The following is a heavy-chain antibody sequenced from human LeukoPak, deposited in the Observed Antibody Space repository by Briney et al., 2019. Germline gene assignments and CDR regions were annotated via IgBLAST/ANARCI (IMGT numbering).Heavy chain of an antibody. D-gene: IGHD3-10*01. CDR2: IWYDGSKK. Sequence: GGSLRLSCAASGFTFSTYSMNWVRQAPGKGLEWVAVIWYDGSKKNYADSVKGRFTISRDNSKNTLYLQMNSLRAEDTAVYYCARELWLEYYFDYWGQGTLVTVSS. V-gene: IGHV3-33*08. CDR1: GFTFSTYS. CDR3: ARELWLEYYFDY. J-gene: IGHJ4*02.